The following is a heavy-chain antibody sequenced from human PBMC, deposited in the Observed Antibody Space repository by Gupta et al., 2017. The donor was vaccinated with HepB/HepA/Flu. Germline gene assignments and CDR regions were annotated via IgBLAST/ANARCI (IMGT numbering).Heavy chain of an antibody. D-gene: IGHD2-2*01. CDR1: GFTFSSSE. CDR3: ATRRGGDCSATACYGWLDS. CDR2: VSSTGNTI. J-gene: IGHJ5*01. V-gene: IGHV3-48*03. Sequence: QLVESGGGLVQPGGSLRLSCAASGFTFSSSEMTWVRQAPGKGLEWISYVSSTGNTIYYADSVEGRFTISRDNAKNSLYLQMDNLSAEDTAVYHCATRRGGDCSATACYGWLDSWGQGTLVTVSS.